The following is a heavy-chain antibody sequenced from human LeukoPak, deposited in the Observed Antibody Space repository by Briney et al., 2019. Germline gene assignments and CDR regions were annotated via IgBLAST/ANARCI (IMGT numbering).Heavy chain of an antibody. D-gene: IGHD1-20*01. CDR3: ASGHYNWNSGYYFDY. V-gene: IGHV4-59*01. CDR2: IYYSGST. J-gene: IGHJ4*02. CDR1: GGSISSYY. Sequence: PSETLSLTCTVSGGSISSYYWSWIRQPPGKGLEWIGYIYYSGSTNYNPSLKSRVTISVDTSKNQFSLKLSSVTAADTAVYYCASGHYNWNSGYYFDYWGQGTLVTVSS.